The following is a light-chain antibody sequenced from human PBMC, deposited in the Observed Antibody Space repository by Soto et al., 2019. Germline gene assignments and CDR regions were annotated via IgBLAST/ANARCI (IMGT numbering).Light chain of an antibody. CDR2: GVS. V-gene: IGKV3-20*01. Sequence: IVLTQSPGTLSLSPGERATLSCRASQSVSSSYLAWYQQKPGQYPRLLIYGVSSRATGIPDRFSGSGSGTDFTLTISRLEPEDFAVYYCQHYGNSQPITFVQGTRLEIK. J-gene: IGKJ5*01. CDR1: QSVSSSY. CDR3: QHYGNSQPIT.